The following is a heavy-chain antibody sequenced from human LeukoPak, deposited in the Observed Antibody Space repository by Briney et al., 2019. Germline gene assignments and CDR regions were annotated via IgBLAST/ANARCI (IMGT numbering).Heavy chain of an antibody. D-gene: IGHD3-3*01. CDR3: ARDLNDFWSGYFSHYYYGMDV. V-gene: IGHV4-59*12. J-gene: IGHJ6*02. Sequence: SETLSLTCTVSGGSINSYYWNWIRQPPGKGLEWIGYIYHSGSTNYNPSLKSRVTMSVDTSKNQFSLKLSSVTAADTAVYYCARDLNDFWSGYFSHYYYGMDVWGQGTTVTVSS. CDR2: IYHSGST. CDR1: GGSINSYY.